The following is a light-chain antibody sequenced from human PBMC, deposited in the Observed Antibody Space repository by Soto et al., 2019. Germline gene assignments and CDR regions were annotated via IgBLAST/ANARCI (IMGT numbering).Light chain of an antibody. CDR3: SSYTTSSTLDVL. CDR2: EVS. Sequence: QSVLTQPASVSGAPGQSITISCTGTSSDIGAYNSVSWYQHNPGKAPKLIIYEVSHRPSGVSNRFSGSKSGNTASLTISALQAADEADYFCSSYTTSSTLDVLFGGGTQLTVL. J-gene: IGLJ3*02. V-gene: IGLV2-14*01. CDR1: SSDIGAYNS.